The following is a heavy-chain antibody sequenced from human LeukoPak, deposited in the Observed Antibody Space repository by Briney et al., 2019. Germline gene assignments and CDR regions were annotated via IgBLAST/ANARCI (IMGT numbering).Heavy chain of an antibody. J-gene: IGHJ4*02. CDR1: GFTFSSYG. V-gene: IGHV3-23*01. D-gene: IGHD4-17*01. Sequence: GGSLRLSCAASGFTFSSYGMSWVRQAPGKGLEWVSAISGSGGSTYYADSVKGRFTISRDNSKNTLYLQMSSLRAEDTAVYFCAREGGNDDYGDYLRFWGPGTLVTVSS. CDR3: AREGGNDDYGDYLRF. CDR2: ISGSGGST.